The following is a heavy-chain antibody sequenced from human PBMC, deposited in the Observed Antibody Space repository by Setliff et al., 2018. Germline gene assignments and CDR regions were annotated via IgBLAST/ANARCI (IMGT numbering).Heavy chain of an antibody. Sequence: ASVKVSCKASGYTFTSYGISWVRQAPGQGLEWMGGISAYNGNTNYAQKLQGRVTMTTDTSTSTAYMELRSLRSADTAVYYSARNPSLYCSSTSCSPHWFDPWCQGTLVTVSS. D-gene: IGHD2-2*01. CDR3: ARNPSLYCSSTSCSPHWFDP. CDR2: ISAYNGNT. J-gene: IGHJ5*02. V-gene: IGHV1-18*01. CDR1: GYTFTSYG.